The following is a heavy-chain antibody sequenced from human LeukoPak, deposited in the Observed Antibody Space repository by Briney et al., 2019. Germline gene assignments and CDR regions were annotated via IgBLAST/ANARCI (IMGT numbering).Heavy chain of an antibody. Sequence: PGGSLRLSCAASGLTFSDTWMHWVRHAPGEGLVWVSRIRSDGSDTRYAESVKGRFTISRDNAKNTLYLQMNSLRAEDTAVYYCARDQGYPIPTFIVVVTAGGFDYWGQGTLVTVSS. CDR3: ARDQGYPIPTFIVVVTAGGFDY. CDR1: GLTFSDTW. V-gene: IGHV3-74*01. CDR2: IRSDGSDT. D-gene: IGHD2-21*02. J-gene: IGHJ4*02.